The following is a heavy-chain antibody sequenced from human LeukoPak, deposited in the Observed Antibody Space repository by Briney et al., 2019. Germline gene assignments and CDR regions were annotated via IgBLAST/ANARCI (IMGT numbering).Heavy chain of an antibody. J-gene: IGHJ6*03. CDR1: GFSFSSYG. CDR2: IRYDGSNK. D-gene: IGHD3-10*01. CDR3: ANGGSGSYYPRDYYYYMDV. Sequence: GGSLRLSCAASGFSFSSYGMHWVRQAPGKGLEWVAFIRYDGSNKYYTDSVKGRFTISRDNSRNTLYLQMNSLRAEDTAVYYCANGGSGSYYPRDYYYYMDVWGKGTTVTVSS. V-gene: IGHV3-30*02.